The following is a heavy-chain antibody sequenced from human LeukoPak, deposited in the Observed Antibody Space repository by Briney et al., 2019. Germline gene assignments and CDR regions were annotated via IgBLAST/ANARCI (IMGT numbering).Heavy chain of an antibody. CDR2: IYYSGSA. V-gene: IGHV4-59*01. Sequence: SETLYLTCTVSGGTITSYYWSWIRQPPGQGLEWIGYIYYSGSANYNPSLNSRVTISVATSKTQFSLKLSSVTAADTAVYYCARDPSNYPLYYYYMDVSGKGTTVTVSS. J-gene: IGHJ6*03. D-gene: IGHD4-11*01. CDR1: GGTITSYY. CDR3: ARDPSNYPLYYYYMDV.